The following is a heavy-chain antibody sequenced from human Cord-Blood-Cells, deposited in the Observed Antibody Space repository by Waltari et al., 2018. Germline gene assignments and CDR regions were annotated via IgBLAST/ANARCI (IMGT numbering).Heavy chain of an antibody. V-gene: IGHV3-53*01. CDR3: ARDSRRRKAFDI. CDR1: GLPVSSNY. D-gene: IGHD1-1*01. J-gene: IGHJ3*02. Sequence: EVQLVESGGGLIQPGGSLRLSCAASGLPVSSNYMSGVRRAPGKGLEWVSVIYSGGSTYYADSGKGRFTISRDNSKNTLYLQRNSLRAEDTAVYYCARDSRRRKAFDIWAKGQWSPSLQ. CDR2: IYSGGST.